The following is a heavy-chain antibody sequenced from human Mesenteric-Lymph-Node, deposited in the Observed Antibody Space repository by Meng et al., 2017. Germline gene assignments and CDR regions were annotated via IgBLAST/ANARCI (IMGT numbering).Heavy chain of an antibody. CDR2: ISLGGSST. CDR3: AKGSSSWARPFFDS. Sequence: GESLKISCAASGFGFSNFAMTWVRQAPGKGLEWVSIISLGGSSTYYADSVKGRFTISRDNSKKTLYLQMNSLRADDTAVYYCAKGSSSWARPFFDSWGQGTLVTVSS. D-gene: IGHD6-13*01. CDR1: GFGFSNFA. V-gene: IGHV3-23*01. J-gene: IGHJ4*02.